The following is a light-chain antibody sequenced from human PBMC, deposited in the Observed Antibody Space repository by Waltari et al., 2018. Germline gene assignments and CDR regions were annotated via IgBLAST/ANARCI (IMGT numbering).Light chain of an antibody. Sequence: QSALTQPPSASGSPGQSVTISCTGTSSDVGGYNFVSWYQQHPGKAPKLMISEVSKRPQGVPDRFSGSKSGNAASRTVSGLQAEDEADYYCSSYAGRSVVFGGGTKLTVL. V-gene: IGLV2-8*01. CDR1: SSDVGGYNF. J-gene: IGLJ2*01. CDR3: SSYAGRSVV. CDR2: EVS.